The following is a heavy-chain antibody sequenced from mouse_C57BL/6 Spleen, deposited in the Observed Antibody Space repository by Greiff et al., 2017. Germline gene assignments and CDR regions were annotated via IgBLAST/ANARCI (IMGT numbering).Heavy chain of an antibody. CDR1: GYTFKSYG. J-gene: IGHJ3*01. CDR3: AGCNYSWFAY. Sequence: QVQLQQSGAELARPGASVKLSCKASGYTFKSYGISWVKQRTGKGLEWIGVIYPRSGNNYYNEKFKGKATLTADKSSSTAYMELRSLTSEDSAVYFCAGCNYSWFAYWRQGTLVTVSA. CDR2: IYPRSGNN. V-gene: IGHV1-81*01. D-gene: IGHD2-1*01.